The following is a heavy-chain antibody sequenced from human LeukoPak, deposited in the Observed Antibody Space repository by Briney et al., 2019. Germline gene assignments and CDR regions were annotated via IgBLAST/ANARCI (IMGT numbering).Heavy chain of an antibody. CDR3: PRPATPGTATWCDP. D-gene: IGHD1-1*01. Sequence: GESLKISCTGSGYSFSNYLIGWVRQMAGNGLEWMGIIYPGDSQNRSSPSFRGQVTISSEKSINTAYLPCSSVQTSDTAMDSCPRPATPGTATWCDPWGQGTRVRVST. V-gene: IGHV5-51*01. J-gene: IGHJ5*02. CDR2: IYPGDSQN. CDR1: GYSFSNYL.